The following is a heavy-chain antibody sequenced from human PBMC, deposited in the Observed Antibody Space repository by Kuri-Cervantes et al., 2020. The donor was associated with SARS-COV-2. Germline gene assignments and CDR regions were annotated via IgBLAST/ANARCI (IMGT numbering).Heavy chain of an antibody. J-gene: IGHJ6*03. CDR1: GGCISSSSYY. V-gene: IGHV4-39*07. Sequence: SETLSLTCTVSGGCISSSSYYWGWIRQPPGKGLEWLGSIYYSGSTYYNPSLKSRVTISVDTSKNQFSLKLSSVTAADTAVYYCARDRGALGYDFWSAQPGDYYYYMDVWGKGTTVTVSS. CDR3: ARDRGALGYDFWSAQPGDYYYYMDV. CDR2: IYYSGST. D-gene: IGHD3-3*01.